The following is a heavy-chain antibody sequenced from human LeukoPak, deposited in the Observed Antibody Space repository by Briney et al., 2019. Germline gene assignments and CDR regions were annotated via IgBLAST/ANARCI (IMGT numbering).Heavy chain of an antibody. CDR3: ARRSLAAAGTIDY. J-gene: IGHJ4*02. CDR1: GYTFTGYY. V-gene: IGHV1-2*02. Sequence: ASVKVSCKASGYTFTGYYMHWVRQAPGQGLEWMGWINPNSGGTNYAQKFQGRVTMTRDTSISTAYMELSRLRSDDTAVYYCARRSLAAAGTIDYWGQGTLVTVSS. D-gene: IGHD6-13*01. CDR2: INPNSGGT.